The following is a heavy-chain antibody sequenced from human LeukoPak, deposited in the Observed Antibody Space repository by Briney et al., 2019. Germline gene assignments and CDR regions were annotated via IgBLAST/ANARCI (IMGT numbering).Heavy chain of an antibody. V-gene: IGHV1-2*02. D-gene: IGHD3-16*02. CDR1: GYTFTGYY. CDR3: AREYYDYVWGSYRYTVLADY. J-gene: IGHJ4*02. Sequence: ASVKVSCKASGYTFTGYYMHWVRQAPGQGLEWMGWINPNSGGTNYAQKFQGRVTMTRDTSISTAYMELSRLRPDDTAVYYCAREYYDYVWGSYRYTVLADYWGQGTLVTVSS. CDR2: INPNSGGT.